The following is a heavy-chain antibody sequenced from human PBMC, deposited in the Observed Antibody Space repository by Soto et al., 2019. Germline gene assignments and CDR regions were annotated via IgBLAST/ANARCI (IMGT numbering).Heavy chain of an antibody. CDR3: ASGDRNFFDY. D-gene: IGHD4-17*01. J-gene: IGHJ4*02. Sequence: ASVKVSFKASGYPFTGYYVHCVRQAPGQGLEWMGWINPNSGGTNYAQKFQGRVTMTRDTSIRTAYMELSRLRSDDTAVYYCASGDRNFFDYWGQGTMVTVSS. CDR1: GYPFTGYY. CDR2: INPNSGGT. V-gene: IGHV1-2*02.